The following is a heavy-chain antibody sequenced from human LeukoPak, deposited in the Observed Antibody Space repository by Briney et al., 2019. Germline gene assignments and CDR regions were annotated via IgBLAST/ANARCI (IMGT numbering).Heavy chain of an antibody. J-gene: IGHJ4*02. CDR3: ARDRGYCSSTSCYRGPPYYFDY. V-gene: IGHV3-21*01. D-gene: IGHD2-2*02. CDR2: ISSSSSYI. Sequence: GGSLRLSCAASGFTFSSYSMNWVRQAPGKGLEWVSSISSSSSYIYYADSVKGRFTISRDNAKNSLYLQMNSLRAEDTAVYYCARDRGYCSSTSCYRGPPYYFDYWGQGTLVTVSS. CDR1: GFTFSSYS.